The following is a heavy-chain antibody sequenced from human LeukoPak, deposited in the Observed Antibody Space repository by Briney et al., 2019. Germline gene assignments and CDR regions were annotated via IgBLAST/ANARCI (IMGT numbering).Heavy chain of an antibody. Sequence: SETLSLTCTVSAGSFSSGGYYWVWIRQPPGKGLEWIGYIYNSGSTNYNPSLKSRVTISVDASNNQFSLKLNSVTAADTAVYYCAVNRQSGSGSGDLDYWGQGTLVTVSS. J-gene: IGHJ4*02. V-gene: IGHV4-61*08. CDR2: IYNSGST. CDR1: AGSFSSGGYY. CDR3: AVNRQSGSGSGDLDY. D-gene: IGHD3-10*01.